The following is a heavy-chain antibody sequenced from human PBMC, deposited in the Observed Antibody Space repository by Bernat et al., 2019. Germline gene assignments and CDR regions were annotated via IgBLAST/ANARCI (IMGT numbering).Heavy chain of an antibody. V-gene: IGHV1-69*02. Sequence: QVQLVQSGAEVKKPGSSVKVSCKASGGTFSSYTISWVRQAPGQGLEWMGRIIPILGIANYAQKFQGRVTITADKSPSTAYMELSSLRSEDTAVYYCASGYYGSGRYIEDYWGQGTLVTVSS. CDR1: GGTFSSYT. CDR2: IIPILGIA. CDR3: ASGYYGSGRYIEDY. D-gene: IGHD3-10*01. J-gene: IGHJ4*02.